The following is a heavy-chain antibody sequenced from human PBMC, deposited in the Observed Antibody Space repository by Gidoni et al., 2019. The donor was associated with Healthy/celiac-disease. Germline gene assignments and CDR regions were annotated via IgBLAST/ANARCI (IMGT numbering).Heavy chain of an antibody. CDR2: IYWDDDK. Sequence: QITLKESGPTLVKPTQTLTLTCTFSGFALSTSGGGVGWIRQPPGKALEWLALIYWDDDKRYSPSLKSRLTITKDTSKNQVVLTMTNMDPVGTATYYCAHKGYYYDSSGYYDEYFQHWGQGTLVTVSS. CDR1: GFALSTSGGG. CDR3: AHKGYYYDSSGYYDEYFQH. D-gene: IGHD3-22*01. V-gene: IGHV2-5*02. J-gene: IGHJ1*01.